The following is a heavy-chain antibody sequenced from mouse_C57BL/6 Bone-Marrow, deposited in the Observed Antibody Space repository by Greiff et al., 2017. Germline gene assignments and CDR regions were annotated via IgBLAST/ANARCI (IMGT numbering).Heavy chain of an antibody. CDR1: GYSITSGYY. CDR2: ISYDGSN. V-gene: IGHV3-6*01. J-gene: IGHJ4*01. CDR3: ARDTEGYYAIDY. Sequence: DVKLQESGPGLVKPSQSLSLTCSVTGYSITSGYYWNLIRQFPGNKLEWMGYISYDGSNNYNPSLKNRISITRDTSTNQVFLKLNSVTTEDTAAYYCARDTEGYYAIDYWGQGTSVTVSS. D-gene: IGHD1-1*01.